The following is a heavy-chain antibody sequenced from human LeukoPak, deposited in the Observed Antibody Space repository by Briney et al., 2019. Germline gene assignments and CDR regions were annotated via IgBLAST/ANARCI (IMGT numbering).Heavy chain of an antibody. D-gene: IGHD6-6*01. CDR1: VFTFSSYE. Sequence: GGSLRLSCVASVFTFSSYEMNSVRQAPGKGGEGVSYSSRGGRAIYYADSVKGRCTISRDNAKNSLYLQINSLRAEDTAVYYCARNDYSSSSYFYWGQGTLVTVSS. CDR3: ARNDYSSSSYFY. V-gene: IGHV3-48*03. J-gene: IGHJ4*02. CDR2: SSRGGRAI.